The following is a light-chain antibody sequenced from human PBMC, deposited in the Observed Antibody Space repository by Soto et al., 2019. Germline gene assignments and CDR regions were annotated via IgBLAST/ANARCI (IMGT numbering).Light chain of an antibody. CDR1: QSVLYSSNNKNY. CDR3: QQYHTTPWT. V-gene: IGKV4-1*01. CDR2: WAS. J-gene: IGKJ1*01. Sequence: DIVMTQSPDSLAVSLGERATINCKSSQSVLYSSNNKNYLAWYQRKAGQPPKLVIYWASTRESGVPDRFSGSGSGTDFTLTISSLQAEDVAVYYCQQYHTTPWTFGQGTKVEIK.